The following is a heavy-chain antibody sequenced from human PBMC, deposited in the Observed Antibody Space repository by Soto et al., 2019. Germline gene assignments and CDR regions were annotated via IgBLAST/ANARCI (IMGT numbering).Heavy chain of an antibody. CDR1: GFTFSSYA. D-gene: IGHD2-15*01. CDR2: ITPAGDT. CDR3: AKEGRAAFDALDI. Sequence: EMQLVESGGGLVQPGGSLRLSCVASGFTFSSYAIHWVRQGTGKGLEWVSAITPAGDTYYSGSVKGRFTISRENAKSSVYLQMNSLGAGDTAVYYCAKEGRAAFDALDIWGHGTMVTVSS. V-gene: IGHV3-13*04. J-gene: IGHJ3*02.